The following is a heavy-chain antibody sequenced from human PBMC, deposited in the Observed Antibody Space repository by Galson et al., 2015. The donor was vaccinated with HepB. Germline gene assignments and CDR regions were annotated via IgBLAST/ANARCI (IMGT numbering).Heavy chain of an antibody. Sequence: SLRLSCAASGFTFSSYWMSWVRQAPGKGLEWVANIKQDGSEKYYVDSVKGRFTISRDNAKNSLYLQMNSLRAEDTAVYYCAKPEGVVAATSNYWGQGTLVTVSS. CDR3: AKPEGVVAATSNY. D-gene: IGHD2-15*01. CDR1: GFTFSSYW. CDR2: IKQDGSEK. J-gene: IGHJ4*02. V-gene: IGHV3-7*03.